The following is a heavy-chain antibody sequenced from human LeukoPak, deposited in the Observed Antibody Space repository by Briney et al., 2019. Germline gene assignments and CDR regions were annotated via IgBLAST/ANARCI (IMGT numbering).Heavy chain of an antibody. V-gene: IGHV4-34*01. J-gene: IGHJ4*02. CDR1: GGSFSGYY. CDR2: INHSGST. Sequence: PSETLSLTCAVYGGSFSGYYWSWIRQPPGKGLEWIGEINHSGSTNYNPSLKSRVTISVDTSKNQFSLKLSSVTAADTAVYYCARVWGQQLAYYFDYWGQGTLVTVSS. CDR3: ARVWGQQLAYYFDY. D-gene: IGHD6-13*01.